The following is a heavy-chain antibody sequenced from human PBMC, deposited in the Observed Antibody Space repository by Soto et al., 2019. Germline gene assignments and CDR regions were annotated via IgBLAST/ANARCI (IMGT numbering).Heavy chain of an antibody. J-gene: IGHJ4*02. CDR2: ISGYNGDI. CDR1: GYTFNRHG. CDR3: ARVRIVGAREIDF. V-gene: IGHV1-18*04. Sequence: QVHLVQSGGEVKKPGASVKVSCKASGYTFNRHGITWVRQAPGQGLEWMGWISGYNGDINYEQKFQGRLTLSSDTLTSTVYLELKSLRFDDTAVYYCARVRIVGAREIDFWGQGTLVTVSS. D-gene: IGHD1-26*01.